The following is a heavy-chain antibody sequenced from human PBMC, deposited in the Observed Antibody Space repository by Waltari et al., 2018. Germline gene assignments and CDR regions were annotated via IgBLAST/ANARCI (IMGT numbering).Heavy chain of an antibody. CDR2: ISYDERT. D-gene: IGHD3-22*01. J-gene: IGHJ3*01. CDR1: GVSITDSDYY. V-gene: IGHV4-39*01. CDR3: ARQSHSFYYHTDGYFWHGFDV. Sequence: QVQLQESGPGLAKPSETLSLTCTVSGVSITDSDYYWGWIRQPPGKALEWVGTISYDERTFYNPSLRSRVTLSLDTSKKEFSLTLSSVTAADTALFFCARQSHSFYYHTDGYFWHGFDVWGPGAMVTVSS.